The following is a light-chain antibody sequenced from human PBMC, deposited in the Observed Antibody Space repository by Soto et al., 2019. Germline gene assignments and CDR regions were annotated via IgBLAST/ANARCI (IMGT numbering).Light chain of an antibody. J-gene: IGLJ1*01. CDR3: SSYTSSSIDYV. CDR1: SSDVGGYNY. CDR2: EVS. V-gene: IGLV2-14*01. Sequence: QSVLTQPASVSGSPGQSITISCTGTSSDVGGYNYVSWYQQHPGKAPKLMIYEVSNRPSGVSNRFSGSKSGNTASLTISGLQAEDEADYYCSSYTSSSIDYVFGTGTKSPS.